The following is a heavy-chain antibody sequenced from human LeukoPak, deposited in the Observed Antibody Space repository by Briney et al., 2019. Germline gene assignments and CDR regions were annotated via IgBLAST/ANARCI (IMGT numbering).Heavy chain of an antibody. CDR1: GFTFSSYG. V-gene: IGHV3-30*03. Sequence: PGRSLRLSCAASGFTFSSYGMHWVRQAPGKGLEWVAVISYDGSNKYYADSVKGRFTISRDNPKNTLYLQMNSLRAEDTAVYYCAPGLSYFDYWGQGTLVTVSS. CDR2: ISYDGSNK. CDR3: APGLSYFDY. J-gene: IGHJ4*02.